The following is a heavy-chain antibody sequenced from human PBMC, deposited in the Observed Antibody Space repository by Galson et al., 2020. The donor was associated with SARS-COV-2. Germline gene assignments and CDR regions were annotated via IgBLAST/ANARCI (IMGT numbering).Heavy chain of an antibody. CDR1: GFTFSSYW. CDR3: ARSPRGSVSYYNFIFDY. J-gene: IGHJ4*02. D-gene: IGHD3-10*01. CDR2: IKQDGSEK. Sequence: GGSLRLSCAASGFTFSSYWMSWVRQAPGKGLEWVANIKQDGSEKYYVDSVKGRFTISRDNANNSLYLQMNSLRAEDTAVYYCARSPRGSVSYYNFIFDYWGQGTLVTVSS. V-gene: IGHV3-7*01.